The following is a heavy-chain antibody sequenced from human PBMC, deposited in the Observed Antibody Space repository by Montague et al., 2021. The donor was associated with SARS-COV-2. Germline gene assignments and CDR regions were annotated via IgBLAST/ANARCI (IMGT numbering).Heavy chain of an antibody. Sequence: SLRLSCAASGFNLYDFAMHWVRQAPGKGLEWVSFISWNSDNMGYADSVRGRLTISRDNAKNSLFLQMSNLRPEDTALYYCAKGGQVVMDIWGQGTTVTVSS. V-gene: IGHV3-9*01. J-gene: IGHJ6*02. CDR3: AKGGQVVMDI. D-gene: IGHD2-15*01. CDR1: GFNLYDFA. CDR2: ISWNSDNM.